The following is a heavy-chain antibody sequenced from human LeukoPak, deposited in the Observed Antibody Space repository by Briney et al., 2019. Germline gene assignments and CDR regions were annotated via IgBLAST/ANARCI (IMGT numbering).Heavy chain of an antibody. CDR1: GGTFSSYA. Sequence: GSSVTVSFKASGGTFSSYAISWVRQAPGQGLEWMGGIIPIFGTANYAQKFQGRVTITADKSTSTAYMELSSLRSEDTAVYYCARGSYSNYGNWFDPWGQGTLVTVSS. J-gene: IGHJ5*02. CDR3: ARGSYSNYGNWFDP. CDR2: IIPIFGTA. D-gene: IGHD4-11*01. V-gene: IGHV1-69*06.